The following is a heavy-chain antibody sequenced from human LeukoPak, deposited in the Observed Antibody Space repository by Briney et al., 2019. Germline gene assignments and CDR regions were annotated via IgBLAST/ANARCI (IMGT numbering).Heavy chain of an antibody. J-gene: IGHJ4*02. D-gene: IGHD2-2*01. V-gene: IGHV3-48*01. CDR3: ARGPPSN. Sequence: GGSLRLSCAASGYTFSSYSMNWVRQAPGKGLEWVSYISSSSSTIYYADSVKGRFTISRDNARNSLYLQMNSLRAEDTAVYYCARGPPSNWGQGTLVTVSS. CDR1: GYTFSSYS. CDR2: ISSSSSTI.